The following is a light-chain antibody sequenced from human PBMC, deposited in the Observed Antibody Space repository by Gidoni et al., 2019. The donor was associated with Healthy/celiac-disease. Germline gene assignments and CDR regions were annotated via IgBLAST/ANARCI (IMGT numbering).Light chain of an antibody. CDR3: QSYDSSLSGWRV. CDR2: VNS. J-gene: IGLJ3*02. Sequence: QSVLTQPPSVSGAQGPRVTITCTRSSSNIGAGYDVHWYKQLPGTAPKLLIYVNSKRPSGVPDRFSVSKSGTSASRAITGLQAEEEADYYCQSYDSSLSGWRVFGGGTKLTVL. CDR1: SSNIGAGYD. V-gene: IGLV1-40*01.